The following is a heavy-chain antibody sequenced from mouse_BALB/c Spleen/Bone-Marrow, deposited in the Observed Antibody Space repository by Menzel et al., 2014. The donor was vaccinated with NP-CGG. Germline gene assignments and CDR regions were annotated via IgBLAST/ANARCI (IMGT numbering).Heavy chain of an antibody. V-gene: IGHV5-9*03. CDR2: ISSGGGNT. D-gene: IGHD2-14*01. Sequence: EVQVVESGGGLVKPGGSLKLSCAASGFTFSSYTMSWVRQTPEKGLEWVATISSGGGNTYYPDSMKGRFTISRDNAKNNLYLQMSSLRSEDTALYYCARAYYRYPFDYWGQGTTLTVSS. CDR3: ARAYYRYPFDY. J-gene: IGHJ2*01. CDR1: GFTFSSYT.